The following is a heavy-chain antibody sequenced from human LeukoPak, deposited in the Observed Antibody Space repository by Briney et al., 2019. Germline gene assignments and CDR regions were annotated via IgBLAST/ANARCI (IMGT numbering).Heavy chain of an antibody. CDR1: GFTFRGFA. CDR2: IRSKANTYAT. D-gene: IGHD6-13*01. V-gene: IGHV3-73*01. J-gene: IGHJ6*02. Sequence: GGSLGLSCAASGFTFRGFAMHWGRQASGKGLEWGGGIRSKANTYATPYAASVKGRSSISRDDSSNTAYMKLQSLQTEDTAVYYCSAAVGTDFYDYGMDVWGQGTTVTVSS. CDR3: SAAVGTDFYDYGMDV.